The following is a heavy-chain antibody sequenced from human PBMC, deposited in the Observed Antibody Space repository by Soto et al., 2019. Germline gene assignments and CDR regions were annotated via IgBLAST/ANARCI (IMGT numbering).Heavy chain of an antibody. V-gene: IGHV4-59*08. J-gene: IGHJ4*02. CDR2: ASYSGSP. CDR1: GGSISSHY. Sequence: QVQLQESGPGLVKPSETLSLTCTVSGGSISSHYWSWIRQPPGEGLEWIGRASYSGSPSYNPSLKSRVTIAIDTSKNQCSLKLSSVTAAAKAVYSCARQWGGDYWGQGTLVTVSS. CDR3: ARQWGGDY. D-gene: IGHD3-16*01.